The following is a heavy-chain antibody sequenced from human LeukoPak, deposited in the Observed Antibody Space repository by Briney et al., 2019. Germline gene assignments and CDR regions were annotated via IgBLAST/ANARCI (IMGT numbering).Heavy chain of an antibody. CDR2: IYSGGST. V-gene: IGHV3-53*01. CDR3: ATPTPSAYYYGSGKYYYYMDV. J-gene: IGHJ6*03. Sequence: WGSLRLSCAASGFTVSSNYMSWVRQAPGKGLEWVSVIYSGGSTYYADSVKGRFTISRDNSKNTLYLQLNTLRAEDTAVYYCATPTPSAYYYGSGKYYYYMDVWGKGTTVTVSS. D-gene: IGHD3-10*01. CDR1: GFTVSSNY.